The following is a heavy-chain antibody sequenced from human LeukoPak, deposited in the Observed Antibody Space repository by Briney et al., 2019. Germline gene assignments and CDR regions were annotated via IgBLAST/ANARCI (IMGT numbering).Heavy chain of an antibody. Sequence: PPGGSLRLSCAASGFTFSSYAMSWVRQAPGKGLEWVSAISGSGGSTYYADSVKGGFTISGDNSKNTLYLQMNSLRAEDTAVYYCAKGSDILTGFPNYWGQGTLVTVSS. CDR2: ISGSGGST. D-gene: IGHD3-9*01. V-gene: IGHV3-23*01. CDR3: AKGSDILTGFPNY. CDR1: GFTFSSYA. J-gene: IGHJ4*02.